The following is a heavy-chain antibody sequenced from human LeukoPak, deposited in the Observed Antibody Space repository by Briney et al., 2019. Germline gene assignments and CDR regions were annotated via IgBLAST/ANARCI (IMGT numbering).Heavy chain of an antibody. V-gene: IGHV3-23*01. J-gene: IGHJ4*02. CDR3: AKDRVTMVRGVTDFDY. D-gene: IGHD3-10*01. Sequence: GGSLRLSCAASGFTFSSYAMSWVRQAPGKGLEWVPAISGSGGSTYYADSVKGRFTISRDNSKNTLYLQMNSLRAEDTAVYYCAKDRVTMVRGVTDFDYWGQGTLVTVSS. CDR1: GFTFSSYA. CDR2: ISGSGGST.